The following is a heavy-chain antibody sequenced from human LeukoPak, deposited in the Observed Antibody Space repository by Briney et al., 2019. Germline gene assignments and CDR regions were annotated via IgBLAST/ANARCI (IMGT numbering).Heavy chain of an antibody. J-gene: IGHJ4*02. V-gene: IGHV4-4*02. Sequence: PSETLSLTCAVSGGSISSSNWWSWVRQPPGKGLEWIGEIYHSGSTNYNPSLKSRATISVDKSKNQFSLKLSSVTAADTAVYYCARSSYYYGSGREFDYWGQGTLVTVSS. CDR2: IYHSGST. CDR3: ARSSYYYGSGREFDY. CDR1: GGSISSSNW. D-gene: IGHD3-10*01.